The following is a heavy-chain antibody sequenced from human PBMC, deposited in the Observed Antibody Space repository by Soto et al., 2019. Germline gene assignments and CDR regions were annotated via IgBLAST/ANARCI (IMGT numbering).Heavy chain of an antibody. CDR1: GGSISSGGYS. J-gene: IGHJ5*02. CDR3: ARVPPP. V-gene: IGHV4-30-2*01. CDR2: IYHSGST. Sequence: QLKLQESGSGLVKPSQTLSLTCAVSGGSISSGGYSWSWIRQPPGKGLEWIGYIYHSGSTYYNPALKSRVTVSVDRSKNQFSLKLSSVTAADTAVYYCARVPPPWGQGTLVTGSS.